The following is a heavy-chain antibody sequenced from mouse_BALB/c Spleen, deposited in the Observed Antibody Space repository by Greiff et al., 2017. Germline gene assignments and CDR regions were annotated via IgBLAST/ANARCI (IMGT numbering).Heavy chain of an antibody. V-gene: IGHV1-9*01. CDR1: GYTFSSYW. Sequence: VQLQQSGAELMKPGASVKISCKATGYTFSSYWIEWVKQRPGHGLEWIGAILPGSGSTNYNEKFKGKATFTADTSSNTAYMQLSSLTSEDSAVYYCARSNYGNYGGYWGQGTTLTVSS. CDR3: ARSNYGNYGGY. J-gene: IGHJ2*01. D-gene: IGHD2-1*01. CDR2: ILPGSGST.